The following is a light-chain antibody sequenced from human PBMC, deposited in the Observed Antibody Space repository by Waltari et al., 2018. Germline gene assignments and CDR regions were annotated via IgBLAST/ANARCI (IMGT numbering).Light chain of an antibody. CDR3: LQRSNWPQT. Sequence: EIVLTQSPATLSLSPGERATLSCRASQSVSSYLAWYQQRPGQAPRPLIYDASNRATGIPARFSGSGSGTDFTLTISSLEPEDFAVYYCLQRSNWPQTFGQGTKVEIK. CDR1: QSVSSY. V-gene: IGKV3-11*01. CDR2: DAS. J-gene: IGKJ1*01.